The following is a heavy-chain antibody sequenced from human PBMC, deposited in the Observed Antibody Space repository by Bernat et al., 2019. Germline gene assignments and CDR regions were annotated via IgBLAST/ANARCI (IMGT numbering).Heavy chain of an antibody. CDR2: ISYDGSNK. CDR3: AKEGESGKGLLGPEH. CDR1: GFTFSSYG. V-gene: IGHV3-30*18. D-gene: IGHD3-16*01. J-gene: IGHJ4*02. Sequence: QVQLVESGGGVVQPGRSLRLSCAASGFTFSSYGMHWVRQAPGKGLEWVAVISYDGSNKYYADSVKGRFTISRDNSKNTLYLQMNSLRAEDTAVYYCAKEGESGKGLLGPEHWGQGTLVTVSS.